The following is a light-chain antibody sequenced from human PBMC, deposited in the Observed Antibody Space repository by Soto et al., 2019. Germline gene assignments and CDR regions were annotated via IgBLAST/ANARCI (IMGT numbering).Light chain of an antibody. CDR2: SNN. CDR3: AAWDHSRNGQV. J-gene: IGLJ1*01. V-gene: IGLV1-44*01. Sequence: QSVLTQPRSASGTPGQSVIISCSGSSSNLGINTVNWYQQLPGTAPKLLMYSNNQRPSRVPGRFSGSKSGTSASLAISGLEYGDEADYYCAAWDHSRNGQVFGTGKKGTVL. CDR1: SSNLGINT.